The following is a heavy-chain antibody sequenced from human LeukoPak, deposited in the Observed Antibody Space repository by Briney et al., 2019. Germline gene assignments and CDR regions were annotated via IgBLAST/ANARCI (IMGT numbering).Heavy chain of an antibody. CDR3: ASLESVVRGVTPPPDY. CDR2: IIPIFGTA. D-gene: IGHD3-10*01. J-gene: IGHJ4*02. Sequence: SVKVSFKASGGTFSSYAISWVRQAPGQGLEWMGGIIPIFGTANYAQKFQGRVTITADESTSTAYMELSSLRSEDTAVYYCASLESVVRGVTPPPDYWGQGTLVTVSS. CDR1: GGTFSSYA. V-gene: IGHV1-69*01.